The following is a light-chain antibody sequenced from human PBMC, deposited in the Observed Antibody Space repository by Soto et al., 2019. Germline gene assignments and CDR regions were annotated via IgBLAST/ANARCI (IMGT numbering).Light chain of an antibody. Sequence: EIVLTQSPATLSLSPGERATLSCRASQSVSSYLAWYQQQPGQAPRLLIYDASNRATGIPARFSCSGSGTDFTLTISSLEPEDFAVYYCQQRSNWPLTFGGGTKVEIK. V-gene: IGKV3-11*01. CDR2: DAS. J-gene: IGKJ4*01. CDR3: QQRSNWPLT. CDR1: QSVSSY.